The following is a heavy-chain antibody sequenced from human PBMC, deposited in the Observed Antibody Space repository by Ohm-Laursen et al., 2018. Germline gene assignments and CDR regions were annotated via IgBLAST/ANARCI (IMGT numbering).Heavy chain of an antibody. J-gene: IGHJ4*02. D-gene: IGHD6-13*01. Sequence: GASVKVSCKASGYTFTDYDINWVRQATGQGLEWMGWMSPKSGKTGYAEKFQGRVTMTSDTSTSTVYMELSRLRSEDTAVYYCARNPGAAVGTDDYWGQGTLVTVSS. CDR3: ARNPGAAVGTDDY. CDR2: MSPKSGKT. V-gene: IGHV1-8*01. CDR1: GYTFTDYD.